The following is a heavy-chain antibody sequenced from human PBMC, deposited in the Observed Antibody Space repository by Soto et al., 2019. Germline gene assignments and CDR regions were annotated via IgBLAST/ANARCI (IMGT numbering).Heavy chain of an antibody. D-gene: IGHD3-16*02. V-gene: IGHV3-23*01. CDR2: ISGNTGHA. Sequence: EVQMLESGGGLVQPGGSLRLSCAASGFPFSNYAMTWVRQAPGKGLEWVSGISGNTGHAYYADSVKDRFTISRDNSKNTLYLLMDSLRAEDTAVYYCAKVPSQYIWGSYLRYYDYWGQGTLVTVSS. CDR3: AKVPSQYIWGSYLRYYDY. CDR1: GFPFSNYA. J-gene: IGHJ4*02.